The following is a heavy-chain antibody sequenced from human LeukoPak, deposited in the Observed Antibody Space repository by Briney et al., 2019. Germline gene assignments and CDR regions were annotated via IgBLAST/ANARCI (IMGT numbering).Heavy chain of an antibody. CDR1: GGTFSSYA. D-gene: IGHD2-2*01. CDR3: VHIVVVPAANDY. CDR2: IIPILGTA. V-gene: IGHV1-69*13. J-gene: IGHJ4*02. Sequence: ASVKVSCKASGGTFSSYAISWVRQAPGQGLEWMGGIIPILGTANYAQKFQGRVTITADESTSTAYMELSSLRSEDTAVYYCVHIVVVPAANDYWGQGTLVTVSS.